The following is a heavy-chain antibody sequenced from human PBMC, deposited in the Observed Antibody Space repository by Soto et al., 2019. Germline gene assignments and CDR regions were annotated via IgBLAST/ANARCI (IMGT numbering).Heavy chain of an antibody. Sequence: QVQLQQWGAGLLKPSETLSLTCAVYGGSFSGHYWSWIRQPPGKGLEWIGEINQGGTTNYNPSLKSRVTISVDTSKNQFSLKLSSVTAADTAVYYCARGVPGDSSSWYAYWGQGTLVTVSS. D-gene: IGHD6-13*01. CDR1: GGSFSGHY. CDR3: ARGVPGDSSSWYAY. CDR2: INQGGTT. V-gene: IGHV4-34*01. J-gene: IGHJ4*02.